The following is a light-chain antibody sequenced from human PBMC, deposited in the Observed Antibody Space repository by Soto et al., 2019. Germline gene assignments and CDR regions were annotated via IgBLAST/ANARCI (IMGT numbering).Light chain of an antibody. CDR3: QQRSNGPPIT. CDR1: QSVGSN. V-gene: IGKV3-11*01. CDR2: DAS. J-gene: IGKJ5*01. Sequence: NGVTPSPRTLSWYREARAPLSCSASQSVGSNLAWYQQKPGQAPRLLLYDASNRATGIPARFSGSGSGTDFTLTISSLEPEDFAVYYCQQRSNGPPITFGQGTRLDIK.